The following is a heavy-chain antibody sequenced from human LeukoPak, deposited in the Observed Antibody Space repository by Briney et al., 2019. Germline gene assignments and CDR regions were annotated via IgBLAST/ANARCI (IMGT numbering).Heavy chain of an antibody. D-gene: IGHD3-9*01. Sequence: GGSLRLSCAASGFTFSSYSMNWGRQAPGKGLEWVSSISSSSSYIYYADSVKGRFTISRDNAKNSLYLQMNSLRAEDTAVYYCARQILTGYYHYFDYWGQGTLVTVSS. V-gene: IGHV3-21*01. J-gene: IGHJ4*02. CDR3: ARQILTGYYHYFDY. CDR1: GFTFSSYS. CDR2: ISSSSSYI.